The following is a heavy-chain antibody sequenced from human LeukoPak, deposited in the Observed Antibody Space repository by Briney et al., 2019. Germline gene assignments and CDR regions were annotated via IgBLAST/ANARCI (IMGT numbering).Heavy chain of an antibody. V-gene: IGHV4-38-2*01. CDR3: ARGPDILTGYFNDAFDI. CDR1: GYSISSGYY. Sequence: PSETLSLTCAVSGYSISSGYYWGWIRQPPGKGLGWIGSIYHSGSTYYNPSLKSRVTISVDTSKNQFSLKLNSVTAADTAVYYCARGPDILTGYFNDAFDIWGQGTMVTVSS. CDR2: IYHSGST. J-gene: IGHJ3*02. D-gene: IGHD3-9*01.